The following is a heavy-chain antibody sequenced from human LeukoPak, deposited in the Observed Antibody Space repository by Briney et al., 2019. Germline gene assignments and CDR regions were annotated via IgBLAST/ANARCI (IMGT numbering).Heavy chain of an antibody. CDR1: GFTFSSYA. Sequence: GGSLRLSCAASGFTFSSYAMSWVRQAPGKGLEWVSAISGSGDSTYYADSVKGRFTISRDNSKNTLYLQMNSLRAEDTAVYYCARRSGIAVAGAFDYWGQGTLVTVSS. J-gene: IGHJ4*02. V-gene: IGHV3-23*01. CDR2: ISGSGDST. CDR3: ARRSGIAVAGAFDY. D-gene: IGHD6-19*01.